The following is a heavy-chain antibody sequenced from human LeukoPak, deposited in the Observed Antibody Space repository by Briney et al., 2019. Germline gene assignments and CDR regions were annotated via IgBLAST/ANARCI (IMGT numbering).Heavy chain of an antibody. Sequence: PSETLSLTCTVSGGSVSSYYWSWIRQPPGKGLEWIGDIYYSGSTNYNPSLKSRVTISVDTSKNQFSLKLSSVTAADTAVYYCARYSGSYYFDYWGQGTLVTVSS. D-gene: IGHD3-10*01. CDR2: IYYSGST. J-gene: IGHJ4*02. CDR3: ARYSGSYYFDY. V-gene: IGHV4-59*08. CDR1: GGSVSSYY.